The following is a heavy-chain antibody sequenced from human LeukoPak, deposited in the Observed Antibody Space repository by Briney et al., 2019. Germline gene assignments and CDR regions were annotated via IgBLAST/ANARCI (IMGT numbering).Heavy chain of an antibody. V-gene: IGHV4-4*02. D-gene: IGHD6-13*01. CDR1: GGSISSSNW. CDR2: ISHSGST. Sequence: SGTLSLTCAVSGGSISSSNWWSWVRQPPGKGLEWVGEISHSGSTNYNPSLKSRVTISVDTSKNQFSLKLSSVTAADTAVYYCARASTGYSSYWFDPWGQGTLVTVSS. CDR3: ARASTGYSSYWFDP. J-gene: IGHJ5*02.